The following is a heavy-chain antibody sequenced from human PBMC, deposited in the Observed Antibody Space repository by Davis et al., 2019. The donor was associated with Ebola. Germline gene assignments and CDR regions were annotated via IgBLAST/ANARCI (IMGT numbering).Heavy chain of an antibody. Sequence: PSQTLSPTCALSGYSITRSDWWGWIRLSPGKGLEWRGYLNYRGHTMDNTSLQSRVTMSVETSKNQFSLNLTSVTTFDSAIYYCTRAVGPCSTSSCLTWFGPWGQGIVVTVSS. CDR2: LNYRGHT. J-gene: IGHJ5*02. D-gene: IGHD2-2*01. CDR1: GYSITRSDW. CDR3: TRAVGPCSTSSCLTWFGP. V-gene: IGHV4-28*06.